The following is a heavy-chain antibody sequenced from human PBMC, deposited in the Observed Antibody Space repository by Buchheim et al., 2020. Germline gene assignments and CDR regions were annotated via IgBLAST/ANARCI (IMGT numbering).Heavy chain of an antibody. CDR2: IYHSGST. CDR1: GGSISSSNW. CDR3: ARDPSESYGGYPNYPHYYYYGMDV. Sequence: QVQLQESGPGLVKPSGTLSLTCAVSGGSISSSNWWSWVRQPPGKGLEWIGEIYHSGSTNYNPSLKSRVTISVDKSKNQFSPKLSSVTAADTAVYYCARDPSESYGGYPNYPHYYYYGMDVWGQGTT. D-gene: IGHD4-17*01. J-gene: IGHJ6*02. V-gene: IGHV4-4*02.